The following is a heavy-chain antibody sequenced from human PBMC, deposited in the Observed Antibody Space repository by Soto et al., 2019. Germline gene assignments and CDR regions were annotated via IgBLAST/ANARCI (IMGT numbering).Heavy chain of an antibody. CDR3: ARHSSSNWFDP. V-gene: IGHV5-10-1*01. J-gene: IGHJ5*02. CDR2: IDPSDSYT. CDR1: GYSFTIYC. Sequence: GESLKISCNGSGYSFTIYCISLVRQMPGKGLEWMGRIDPSDSYTNYSPSFQGHVTISADKSISTAYLQWSSLKASDTAMYYCARHSSSNWFDPWGQGTLVTVPS. D-gene: IGHD6-6*01.